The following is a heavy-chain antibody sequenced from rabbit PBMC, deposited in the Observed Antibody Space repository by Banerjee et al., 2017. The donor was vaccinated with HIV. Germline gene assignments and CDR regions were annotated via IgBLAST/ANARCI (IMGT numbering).Heavy chain of an antibody. CDR2: IYAGSSGST. CDR3: ARGNAGGGFFNL. V-gene: IGHV1S40*01. D-gene: IGHD4-2*01. J-gene: IGHJ4*01. CDR1: GFSFSSNYY. Sequence: QSLEESGGDLVKPGASLTLTCTASGFSFSSNYYMCWVRQAPGKGLEWIGCIYAGSSGSTYYASWAKGRFTISKTSSTTVTLQMTSLTAADTATYFCARGNAGGGFFNLWGQGTLVTVS.